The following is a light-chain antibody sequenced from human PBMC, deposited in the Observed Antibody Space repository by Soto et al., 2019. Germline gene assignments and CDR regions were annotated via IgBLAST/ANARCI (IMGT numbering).Light chain of an antibody. CDR3: QQYGSSPSIT. Sequence: EIVLTQSPGTLSLSPVERATLSCRASQSVSSGLAWYQQKPGQAPRLLIYGASSRATGIPDRFSGSGSGTDFTLTISRLEPEDFAVYYCQQYGSSPSITFGQGTRLEIK. CDR2: GAS. V-gene: IGKV3-20*01. J-gene: IGKJ5*01. CDR1: QSVSSG.